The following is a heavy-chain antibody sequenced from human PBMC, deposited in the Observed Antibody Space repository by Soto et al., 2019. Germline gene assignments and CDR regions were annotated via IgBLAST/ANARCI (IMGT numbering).Heavy chain of an antibody. CDR1: EFTFSTYA. Sequence: GGSLRLSCAASEFTFSTYAMTWVRQAPGRGLQWVATISDSGDITYYADSVKGRFTISRDNSKNTLYLQMDSLRAEVTAVYYCAKGEVRGIIPSYFDYWGLGTLVTVSS. J-gene: IGHJ4*02. D-gene: IGHD3-10*01. V-gene: IGHV3-23*01. CDR3: AKGEVRGIIPSYFDY. CDR2: ISDSGDIT.